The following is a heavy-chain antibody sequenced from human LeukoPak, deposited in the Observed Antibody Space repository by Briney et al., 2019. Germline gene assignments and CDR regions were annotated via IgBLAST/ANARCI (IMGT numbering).Heavy chain of an antibody. V-gene: IGHV4-61*01. Sequence: DTLSLPCSVSGGSVRIRPDQWSWIRQPPGKGGHWFGFVYYSGRTNSKPSLKTRVTILIDTSNNLFSLNVNSVTADDTAVYYCASSSGYDSPYYFDYWGQGMLVTVSS. CDR3: ASSSGYDSPYYFDY. CDR1: GGSVRIRPDQ. CDR2: VYYSGRT. J-gene: IGHJ4*02. D-gene: IGHD5-12*01.